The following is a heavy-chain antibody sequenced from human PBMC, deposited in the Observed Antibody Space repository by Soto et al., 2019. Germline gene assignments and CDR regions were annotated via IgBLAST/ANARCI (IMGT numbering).Heavy chain of an antibody. J-gene: IGHJ2*01. D-gene: IGHD5-12*01. CDR3: AKEGGCDPQWYFDL. CDR1: GFTIDDYA. V-gene: IGHV3-9*01. CDR2: ISWHSGSI. Sequence: SLTLSCAASGFTIDDYAMSWVRLAQGTGQEWVLGISWHSGSIGYADSVKGRFTISRDNAKNSLYLQMNSLRAEDTALYYCAKEGGCDPQWYFDLWGRGTLVTVSS.